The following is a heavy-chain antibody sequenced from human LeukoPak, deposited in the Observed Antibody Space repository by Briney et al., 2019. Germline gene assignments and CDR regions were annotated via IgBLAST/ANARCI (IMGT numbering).Heavy chain of an antibody. CDR2: MNHSGRN. D-gene: IGHD6-19*01. Sequence: KPWDCQSLICAVYGGSFSRYYWSWIRQPPGKGLEWIGEMNHSGRNNASTSLKSRVNISVDTSKNQFSLKLSSVTAADTAVYYCARAGYSSGWGSTYYFDYWGQGTLVTVS. CDR1: GGSFSRYY. J-gene: IGHJ4*02. V-gene: IGHV4-34*01. CDR3: ARAGYSSGWGSTYYFDY.